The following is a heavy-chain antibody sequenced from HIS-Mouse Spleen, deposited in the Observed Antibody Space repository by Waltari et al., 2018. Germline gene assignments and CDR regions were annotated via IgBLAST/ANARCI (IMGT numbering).Heavy chain of an antibody. D-gene: IGHD6-13*01. J-gene: IGHJ2*01. V-gene: IGHV3-9*01. CDR1: GFTFDDYA. CDR2: ISWNSGSI. Sequence: EVQLVESGGGLVQPGRSLRLSCAASGFTFDDYAMHWVRHAPGKGLEWVSGISWNSGSIGYADSVKGRFTISRDNAKNSLYLQMNSLRAEDTALYYCAKGPIAAAEPDWYFDLWGRGTLVTVSS. CDR3: AKGPIAAAEPDWYFDL.